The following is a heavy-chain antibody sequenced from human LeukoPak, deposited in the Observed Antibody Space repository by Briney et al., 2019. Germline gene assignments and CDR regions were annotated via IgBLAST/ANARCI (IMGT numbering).Heavy chain of an antibody. Sequence: GGSLRLSCAASGFTFSSYSMNWVRQAPGKGLEWVSSISSSSSYIYYADSVKGRFTISRDNAKNSLYLQMNSLRAEDTAVYYCASGGDDELWSPTYYYYGMDVWGQGTTVTVSS. J-gene: IGHJ6*02. V-gene: IGHV3-21*01. CDR3: ASGGDDELWSPTYYYYGMDV. CDR2: ISSSSSYI. CDR1: GFTFSSYS. D-gene: IGHD3-10*01.